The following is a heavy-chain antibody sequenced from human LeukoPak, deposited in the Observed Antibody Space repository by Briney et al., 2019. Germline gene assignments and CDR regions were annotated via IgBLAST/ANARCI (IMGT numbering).Heavy chain of an antibody. CDR2: ISYDGSNK. Sequence: GGSLRLSCAASGFTFSSYAMHWVRQAPGKGLEWVAVISYDGSNKYYADSVKGRFTISRDNSKNTLYLQMNSLRAEDMAVYYCASDYDSSGYYYVDYWGQGTLVTVSS. J-gene: IGHJ4*02. D-gene: IGHD3-22*01. V-gene: IGHV3-30-3*01. CDR1: GFTFSSYA. CDR3: ASDYDSSGYYYVDY.